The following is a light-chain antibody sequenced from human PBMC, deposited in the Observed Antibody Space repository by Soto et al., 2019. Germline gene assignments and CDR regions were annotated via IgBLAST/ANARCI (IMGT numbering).Light chain of an antibody. CDR2: AAS. V-gene: IGKV3-20*01. Sequence: EIVLTQSPGTLSLSPGDRATLSCRASQSVSSSSLAWYQQKPGQAPRLLIYAASIRAPGIPDRFSGSGSGTDFTLTISRLEAEDFEVYYCHQYGSSPRTFGQGTKVEIK. CDR3: HQYGSSPRT. CDR1: QSVSSSS. J-gene: IGKJ1*01.